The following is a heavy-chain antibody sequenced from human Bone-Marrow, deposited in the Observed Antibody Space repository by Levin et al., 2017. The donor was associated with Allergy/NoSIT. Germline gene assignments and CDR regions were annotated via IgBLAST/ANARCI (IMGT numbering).Heavy chain of an antibody. CDR3: ARGHYYGSGSPYYFDY. CDR1: GFTFSSYW. J-gene: IGHJ4*02. V-gene: IGHV3-7*01. CDR2: IKQDGSEK. D-gene: IGHD3-10*01. Sequence: GESLKISCAASGFTFSSYWMSWVRQAPGKGLEWVANIKQDGSEKYYVDSVKGRFTISRDNAKNSLYLQMNSLRAEDTAVYYCARGHYYGSGSPYYFDYWGQGTLVTVSS.